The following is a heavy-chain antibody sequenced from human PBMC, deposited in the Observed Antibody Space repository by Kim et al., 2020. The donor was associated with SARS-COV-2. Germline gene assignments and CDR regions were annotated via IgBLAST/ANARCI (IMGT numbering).Heavy chain of an antibody. CDR2: IWYDGSNK. D-gene: IGHD3-10*01. V-gene: IGHV3-33*01. CDR3: ARGITMVRGTRSGKYYFDY. CDR1: GFTFSSYG. J-gene: IGHJ4*02. Sequence: GGSLRLSCAASGFTFSSYGMHWVRQAPGKGLEWVAVIWYDGSNKYYADSVKGRFTISRDNSKNTLYLQMNSLRAEDTAVYYCARGITMVRGTRSGKYYFDYWGQGTLVTVSS.